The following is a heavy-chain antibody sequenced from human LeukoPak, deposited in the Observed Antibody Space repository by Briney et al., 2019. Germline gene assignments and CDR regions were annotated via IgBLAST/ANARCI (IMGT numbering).Heavy chain of an antibody. Sequence: PGGSLRLSCAASGFTVSSNYMSWVRQAPGKGLEWVSVIYSSGSTYYADSVKGRFTISGDNSENTLYLQMNSLRAEDTAVYYCAREGRGYCSGGSCYNTQYWYFDLWGRGTLVTVSS. V-gene: IGHV3-66*03. CDR3: AREGRGYCSGGSCYNTQYWYFDL. J-gene: IGHJ2*01. CDR1: GFTVSSNY. D-gene: IGHD2-15*01. CDR2: IYSSGST.